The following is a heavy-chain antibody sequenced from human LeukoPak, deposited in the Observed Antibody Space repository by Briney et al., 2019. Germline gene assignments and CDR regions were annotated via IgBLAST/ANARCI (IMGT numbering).Heavy chain of an antibody. CDR3: ARRPYYYDSSGYSAADYGMDV. CDR1: GYSFTSYW. CDR2: IYPGVSDT. J-gene: IGHJ6*02. Sequence: GESLKISCKGSGYSFTSYWIGWVRQMPGKGLEWMGIIYPGVSDTRYSPSFQGQVTISADKSISTAYLQWSSLKASDTAMYYCARRPYYYDSSGYSAADYGMDVWGQGTTVTVSS. V-gene: IGHV5-51*01. D-gene: IGHD3-22*01.